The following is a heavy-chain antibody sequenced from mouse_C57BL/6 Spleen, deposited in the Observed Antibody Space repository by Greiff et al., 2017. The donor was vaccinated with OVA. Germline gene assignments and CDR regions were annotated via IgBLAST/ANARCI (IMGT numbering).Heavy chain of an antibody. D-gene: IGHD2-4*01. Sequence: VQLKESGGGLVKPGGSLKLSCAASGFTFSDYGMHWVRQAPEKGLEWVAYISRGSSTIYYADTVKGRFTISRDNAKNTLFLQMTSRRSEDTAMYYCARGGDYDPMDYWGQGTSVTVSS. J-gene: IGHJ4*01. CDR1: GFTFSDYG. CDR2: ISRGSSTI. CDR3: ARGGDYDPMDY. V-gene: IGHV5-17*01.